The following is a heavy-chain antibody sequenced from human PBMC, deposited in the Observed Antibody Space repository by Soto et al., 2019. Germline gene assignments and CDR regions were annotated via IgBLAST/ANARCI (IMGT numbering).Heavy chain of an antibody. CDR3: ARRDYYDSSGCYFDL. CDR2: IYHSGST. V-gene: IGHV4-4*02. J-gene: IGHJ2*01. CDR1: GGSISSSNW. D-gene: IGHD3-22*01. Sequence: SETLSLTCAVSGGSISSSNWWSWVRQPPGKGLEWIGEIYHSGSTNYNPSLKSRVTISVDKSKNQFSLKLSSVTAADTAVYYCARRDYYDSSGCYFDLWGRGTLVTVSS.